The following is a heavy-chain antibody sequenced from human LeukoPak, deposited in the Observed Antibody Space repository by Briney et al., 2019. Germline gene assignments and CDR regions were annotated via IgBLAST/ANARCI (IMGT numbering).Heavy chain of an antibody. CDR1: GGTFTIYA. CDR3: AGFGVAARPSWFDP. Sequence: SVKVSCTASGGTFTIYAISWVRQAPGQGREWMGRIIPILGIANYAQKFQGRVTITADKSTSTAYMELSSLRSEDTAVYYCAGFGVAARPSWFDPWGQGTLVTVSS. J-gene: IGHJ5*02. D-gene: IGHD6-6*01. V-gene: IGHV1-69*04. CDR2: IIPILGIA.